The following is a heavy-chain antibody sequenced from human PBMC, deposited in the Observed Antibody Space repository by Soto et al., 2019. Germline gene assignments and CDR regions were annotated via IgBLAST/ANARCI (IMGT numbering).Heavy chain of an antibody. CDR1: GYTFTTSW. CDR2: IYPGDSET. CDR3: ARRTNRVGAPFEY. V-gene: IGHV5-51*01. D-gene: IGHD1-26*01. J-gene: IGHJ4*02. Sequence: GESLKISCKASGYTFTTSWIAWVRQVPGKGLQWMGIIYPGDSETTYSPSFQGQVTISADKSTTTAYLQWSSLQASDSGMYYCARRTNRVGAPFEYWGQGTVVTVSS.